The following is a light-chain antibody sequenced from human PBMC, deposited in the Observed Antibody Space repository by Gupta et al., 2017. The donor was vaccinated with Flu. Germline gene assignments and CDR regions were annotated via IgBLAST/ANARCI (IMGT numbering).Light chain of an antibody. Sequence: DIQLTQSPPTLSASVGDSVTITCRVSQSISDWLAWYQQKPGKAPNLLIYKATTLGSGVPLRFSGGGSETEFTLTSSNLQPDDFATYYCQQYSTYSTFGQGTKVEIK. CDR3: QQYSTYST. J-gene: IGKJ1*01. CDR2: KAT. CDR1: QSISDW. V-gene: IGKV1-5*03.